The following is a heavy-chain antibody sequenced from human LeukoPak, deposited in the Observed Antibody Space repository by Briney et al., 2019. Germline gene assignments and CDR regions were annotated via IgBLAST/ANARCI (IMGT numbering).Heavy chain of an antibody. J-gene: IGHJ4*02. V-gene: IGHV4-59*01. CDR2: IYYSGST. CDR3: ARTGPYGGNSNFDY. D-gene: IGHD4-23*01. Sequence: TSETLSLTCAVYGGSFSGYYWSWIRQPPGKGLEWIGYIYYSGSTNYNPSLKSRVTISVDTSKNQFSLKLSSVTAADTAVYYCARTGPYGGNSNFDYWGQGTLVTVSS. CDR1: GGSFSGYY.